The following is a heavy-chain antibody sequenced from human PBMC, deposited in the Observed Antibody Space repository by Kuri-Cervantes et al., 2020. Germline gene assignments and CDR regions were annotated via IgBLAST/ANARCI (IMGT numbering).Heavy chain of an antibody. V-gene: IGHV4-34*11. CDR3: ARVTRYCYYMDV. D-gene: IGHD2-15*01. J-gene: IGHJ6*03. CDR1: GGSFSGYY. Sequence: SETLSLTCAVYGGSFSGYYWSWIRQPAGKGLEWIGYIYYSGSTSYNPSLKSRVTISIDTSKNQFSLNLSSVNAADTAVYYCARVTRYCYYMDVWGKGTTVTVSS. CDR2: IYYSGST.